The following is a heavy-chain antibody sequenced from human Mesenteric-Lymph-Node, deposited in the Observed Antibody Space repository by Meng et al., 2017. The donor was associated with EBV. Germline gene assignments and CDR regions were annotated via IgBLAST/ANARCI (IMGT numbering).Heavy chain of an antibody. V-gene: IGHV4-61*01. CDR1: GGSVSSGSFY. CDR3: ARAPFSGYIGHDYGEFDY. CDR2: VYYHTGRT. Sequence: QARLRGSGPGLSEPSETLPLTCPVSGGSVSSGSFYWSWIPPPPGKGLEWIGYVYYHTGRTDYNPSLKSRVTISVDPSKNQFSLNLSSVTAADTAVYYCARAPFSGYIGHDYGEFDYWGQGTLVTVSS. D-gene: IGHD5-12*01. J-gene: IGHJ4*02.